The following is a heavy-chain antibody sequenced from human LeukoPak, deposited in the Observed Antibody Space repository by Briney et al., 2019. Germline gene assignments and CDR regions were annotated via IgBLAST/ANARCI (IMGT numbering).Heavy chain of an antibody. J-gene: IGHJ4*02. CDR1: GFTFSSYE. D-gene: IGHD5-12*01. CDR3: AKDGAWLRFDD. CDR2: ISPGGGPT. Sequence: GGSLRLSCAASGFTFSSYEMNWVRQAPGKGLEWVSGISPGGGPTYYADSVKGRFTISRDDPKNTLYLQMENLRAEDAAVYYCAKDGAWLRFDDWGQGILVTVSS. V-gene: IGHV3-23*01.